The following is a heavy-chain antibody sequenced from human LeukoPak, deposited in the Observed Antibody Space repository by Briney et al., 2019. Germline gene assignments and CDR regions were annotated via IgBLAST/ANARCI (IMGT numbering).Heavy chain of an antibody. V-gene: IGHV4-59*12. CDR3: ASFNDYGDLDY. CDR1: GGSISSYY. Sequence: SETLSLTCTVSGGSISSYYWSWIRQPPGKGLEWIGYIYHSGSTYYNPSLKSRVTISVDRSKNQFSLKLSSVTAADTAVYYCASFNDYGDLDYWGQGTLVTVSS. D-gene: IGHD4-17*01. J-gene: IGHJ4*02. CDR2: IYHSGST.